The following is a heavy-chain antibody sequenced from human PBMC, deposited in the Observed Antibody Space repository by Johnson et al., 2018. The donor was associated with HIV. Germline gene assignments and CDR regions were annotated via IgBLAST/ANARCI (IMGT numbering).Heavy chain of an antibody. Sequence: QVQLVESGGGVVQPGRSLRLSCAASGFTFSSYAMHWVRQAPGKGLEWVAVISYDGSNKYYADSVKGRFTISRDNSKNTLYLQMNSLRAEDTAVYYCARDTRYYDSSGYPTEAFDIWGQGTKVTVSS. V-gene: IGHV3-30*04. CDR2: ISYDGSNK. D-gene: IGHD3-22*01. J-gene: IGHJ3*02. CDR3: ARDTRYYDSSGYPTEAFDI. CDR1: GFTFSSYA.